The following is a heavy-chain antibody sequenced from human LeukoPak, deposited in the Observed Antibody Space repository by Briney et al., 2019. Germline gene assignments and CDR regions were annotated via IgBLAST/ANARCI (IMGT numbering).Heavy chain of an antibody. CDR3: ATLTTVVTAYYFDY. Sequence: SETLSLTCTVSGGSISSCYWSWIRQPPGKGLEWIGYIYHSGSTDYNPSLKSRVTISVDTSKSQFSLKLTSVTAADTAVYYCATLTTVVTAYYFDYWGLGTLVTVSS. CDR1: GGSISSCY. CDR2: IYHSGST. D-gene: IGHD4-23*01. V-gene: IGHV4-4*09. J-gene: IGHJ4*02.